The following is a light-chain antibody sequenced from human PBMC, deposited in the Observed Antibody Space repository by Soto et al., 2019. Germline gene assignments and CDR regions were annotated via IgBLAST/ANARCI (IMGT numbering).Light chain of an antibody. V-gene: IGLV2-14*03. J-gene: IGLJ2*01. CDR2: DVS. CDR1: SSDFGGFDY. Sequence: QSALTQPASVSGSPGQSITISCTGTSSDFGGFDYVSWYQHHPGKAPKLMIYDVSNRPSGVSDRFSGSKSGNTASLTISGLQAEDGADYYCCSYTPPSPLFGGGNKVTVL. CDR3: CSYTPPSPL.